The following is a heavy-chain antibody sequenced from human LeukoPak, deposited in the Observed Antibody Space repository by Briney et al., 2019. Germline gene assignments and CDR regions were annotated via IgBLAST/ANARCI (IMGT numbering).Heavy chain of an antibody. V-gene: IGHV4-30-4*08. Sequence: SETLSLTCTVSGGSISSGDYYWSWIRQPPGKGLEWLGYIYYSGSTYYNPSLKSRVTISVDTSKNQFPLKLSSVTAADTAVYYCARDSGYYDSSGYRHAFDIWGQGTMVTVSS. J-gene: IGHJ3*02. CDR1: GGSISSGDYY. CDR3: ARDSGYYDSSGYRHAFDI. CDR2: IYYSGST. D-gene: IGHD3-22*01.